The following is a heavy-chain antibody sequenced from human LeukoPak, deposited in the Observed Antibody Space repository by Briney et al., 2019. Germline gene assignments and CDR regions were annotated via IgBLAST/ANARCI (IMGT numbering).Heavy chain of an antibody. CDR1: GFTFSSYG. V-gene: IGHV3-30*03. Sequence: GGSLRLSCTASGFTFSSYGMHWVRQAPGEGLEWVAVVSYDGSIKYYVDSVRGRFTISRDNSKNTLYLQMNSLRDEDTAVYYCARAISGSYYVFDYWGQGTLVTVSS. CDR2: VSYDGSIK. D-gene: IGHD1-26*01. CDR3: ARAISGSYYVFDY. J-gene: IGHJ4*02.